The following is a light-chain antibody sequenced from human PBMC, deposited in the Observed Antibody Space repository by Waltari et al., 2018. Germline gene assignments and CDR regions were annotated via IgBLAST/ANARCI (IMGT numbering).Light chain of an antibody. Sequence: DIQMTQSPSSLSASVGDRVTITCRASQDISNYLNWYQQRPGTAPRLLIYATSTLETGVSSRFSGSRSGADFNLTITSLLPEDFSTYYCQQSVLTPFSFGGGTKVEI. J-gene: IGKJ4*01. CDR3: QQSVLTPFS. CDR2: ATS. V-gene: IGKV1-39*01. CDR1: QDISNY.